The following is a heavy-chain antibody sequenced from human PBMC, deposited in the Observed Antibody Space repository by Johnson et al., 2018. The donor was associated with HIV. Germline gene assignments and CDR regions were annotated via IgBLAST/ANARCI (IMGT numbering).Heavy chain of an antibody. Sequence: VQLVESGGGLIQPGGSLRLSCVGSGFTVSSNYMSWVRQAPGKGLEWVSVIYSGGSTYYVDSVKGRFTISRDNAKNSLYLQMNSLRAEDTAVYYCAKTEDAFDIWGQGTMVTVSS. J-gene: IGHJ3*02. CDR1: GFTVSSNY. V-gene: IGHV3-66*03. CDR2: IYSGGST. CDR3: AKTEDAFDI.